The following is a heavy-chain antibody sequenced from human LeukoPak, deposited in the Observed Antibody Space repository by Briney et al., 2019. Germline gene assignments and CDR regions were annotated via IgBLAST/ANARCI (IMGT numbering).Heavy chain of an antibody. D-gene: IGHD3-3*01. CDR1: GYTFTSYY. Sequence: ASVKVSCKASGYTFTSYYMHWVRQAPGKGLEWMGGFDPEDGETIYAQKFQGRVTMTEDTSTDTAYMELSSLRSEDTAVYYCATIRFLEWLLEVGWFDPWGQGTLVTVSS. CDR2: FDPEDGET. J-gene: IGHJ5*02. CDR3: ATIRFLEWLLEVGWFDP. V-gene: IGHV1-24*01.